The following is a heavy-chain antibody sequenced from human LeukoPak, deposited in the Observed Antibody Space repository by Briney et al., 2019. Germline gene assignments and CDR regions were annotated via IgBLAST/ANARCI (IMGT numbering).Heavy chain of an antibody. Sequence: GASLKISCKVSGYTFSTYWIGWVRQMPGKGLEWLGIIYPVDSENRKNRSSQGEATISATNSINTAYLQWSSLKASATGIYYCARQKYSSGHDGFDVGGQETMVTVS. CDR3: ARQKYSSGHDGFDV. V-gene: IGHV5-51*01. J-gene: IGHJ3*01. D-gene: IGHD6-19*01. CDR1: GYTFSTYW. CDR2: IYPVDSEN.